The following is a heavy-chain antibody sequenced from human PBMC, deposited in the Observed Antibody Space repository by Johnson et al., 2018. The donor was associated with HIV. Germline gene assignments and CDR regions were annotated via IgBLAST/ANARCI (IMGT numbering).Heavy chain of an antibody. CDR1: GFTFSSYG. Sequence: VQLVESGGGVVQPGGSLRLSCAASGFTFSSYGMSWVRQTPGRGPEWVSTISPSSVRTYHADSVKGRFTIFRDNSKNTLYLQMKSLRAEDTAVYYCAKDRGQFGDGVPDAFDIWGQGTMVTVSS. CDR2: ISPSSVRT. V-gene: IGHV3-23*04. D-gene: IGHD2-21*01. CDR3: AKDRGQFGDGVPDAFDI. J-gene: IGHJ3*02.